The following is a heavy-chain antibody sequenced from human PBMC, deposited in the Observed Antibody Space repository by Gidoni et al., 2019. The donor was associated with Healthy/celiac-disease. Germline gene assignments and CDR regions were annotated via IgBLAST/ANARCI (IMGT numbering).Heavy chain of an antibody. CDR1: GFPFSSYG. CDR2: IWYDGSNK. D-gene: IGHD4-17*01. J-gene: IGHJ4*02. CDR3: ARDATVITLEYFDY. Sequence: QVQLVAPGGGAVQPGRSLSLSCAASGFPFSSYGMHWVRQAPGQGLEWVAVIWYDGSNKYYADSVKGRFTISRDNSKNTLYLQMNSLRAEDTAVYYCARDATVITLEYFDYWGQGTLVTVSS. V-gene: IGHV3-33*01.